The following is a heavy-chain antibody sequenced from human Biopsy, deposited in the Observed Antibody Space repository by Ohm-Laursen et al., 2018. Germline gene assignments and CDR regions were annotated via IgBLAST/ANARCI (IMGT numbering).Heavy chain of an antibody. CDR1: GGAINNYY. CDR2: IYPGGST. CDR3: ASVVLGPTNDAFDL. D-gene: IGHD3-22*01. V-gene: IGHV4-4*07. Sequence: SQTLSLTWNVSGGAINNYYWRWIRQPAGKGLEWIGRIYPGGSTNYNPSLKSRVTMSVDTSKKQLSLRLRSVTAADTAMYYCASVVLGPTNDAFDLWGQGTMVGVS. J-gene: IGHJ3*01.